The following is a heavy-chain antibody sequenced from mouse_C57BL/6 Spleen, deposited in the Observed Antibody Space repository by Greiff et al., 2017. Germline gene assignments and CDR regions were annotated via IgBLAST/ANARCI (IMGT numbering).Heavy chain of an antibody. CDR2: INPYNGGT. J-gene: IGHJ4*01. Sequence: VQLKESGPVLVKPGASVKMSCKASGYTFTDYYMNWVKQSHGKSLEWIGVINPYNGGTSYNQKFKGKATLTVDKSSSTAYMELNSLTSEDSAVYYCARVNYDYDDAMDYWGQGTSVTVSS. CDR1: GYTFTDYY. CDR3: ARVNYDYDDAMDY. D-gene: IGHD2-4*01. V-gene: IGHV1-19*01.